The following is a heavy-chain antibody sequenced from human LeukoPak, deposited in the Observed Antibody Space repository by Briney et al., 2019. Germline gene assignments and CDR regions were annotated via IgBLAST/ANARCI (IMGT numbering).Heavy chain of an antibody. J-gene: IGHJ5*02. CDR3: ARVRGVTQGSWFDP. D-gene: IGHD3-10*01. CDR1: GGSISSGGYS. V-gene: IGHV4-30-2*01. CDR2: IYHSGST. Sequence: SETLSLTCTVSGGSISSGGYSWSWIRQPPGKGLEWIGYIYHSGSTYYNPSLKSRVTISVDRSKNQFPLKLSSVTAADTAVYYCARVRGVTQGSWFDPWGQGTLVTVSS.